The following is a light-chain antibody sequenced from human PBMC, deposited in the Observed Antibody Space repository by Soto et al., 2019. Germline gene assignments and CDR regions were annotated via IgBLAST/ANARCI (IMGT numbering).Light chain of an antibody. V-gene: IGKV4-1*01. CDR2: WAS. CDR1: QSVLYSSNNKNY. J-gene: IGKJ3*01. Sequence: DIVMTQSPDSLAVSLGERATINCKSSQSVLYSSNNKNYLAWYRQKPGQPPKLLIYWASTRESGVPDRFSGRGSGTDFTLTISSLQAEDVAVYYCHQYYSTPYTFGPGTKVDIK. CDR3: HQYYSTPYT.